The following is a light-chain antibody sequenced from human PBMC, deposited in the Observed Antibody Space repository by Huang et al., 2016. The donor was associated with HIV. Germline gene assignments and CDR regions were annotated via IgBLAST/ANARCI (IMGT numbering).Light chain of an antibody. CDR1: QDIGNY. Sequence: DIQMTQSPSSLSASVGDRVTIPCQASQDIGNYVNWYQQRPGTAPKFLLYHASSLETDVPARCSGNGSVTHFSFIINSLQPADVGTYFCQQYDDRYTFGQGTKVEI. V-gene: IGKV1-33*01. CDR3: QQYDDRYT. J-gene: IGKJ2*01. CDR2: HAS.